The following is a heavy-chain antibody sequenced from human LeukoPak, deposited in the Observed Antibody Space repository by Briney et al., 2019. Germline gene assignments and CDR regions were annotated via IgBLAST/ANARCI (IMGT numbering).Heavy chain of an antibody. CDR1: KNMFTGYF. J-gene: IGHJ6*03. CDR2: INPNSGGT. Sequence: ASVKVSCKTSKNMFTGYFMHWVRQAPGQGLEWIGWINPNSGGTLFARRFQGRVTMTRDTSIGATYMELSRLTFDDTALYYCAAQCNDDFCYKRDYMDVWGKGTMVIVSS. CDR3: AAQCNDDFCYKRDYMDV. D-gene: IGHD2-2*02. V-gene: IGHV1-2*02.